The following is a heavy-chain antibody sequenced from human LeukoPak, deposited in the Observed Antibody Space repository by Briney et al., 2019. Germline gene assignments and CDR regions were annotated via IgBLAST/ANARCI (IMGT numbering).Heavy chain of an antibody. J-gene: IGHJ4*02. D-gene: IGHD3-22*01. CDR1: GFTSDDYG. CDR3: ARDRDYYDSSGQPDY. V-gene: IGHV3-20*04. CDR2: INWNGGST. Sequence: PGGSLRLSCAASGFTSDDYGMSWVRQAPGKGLEWVSGINWNGGSTGYADSVKGRFTISRDNAKNSLYLQMNSLRAEDTALYYCARDRDYYDSSGQPDYWGQGTLVTVSS.